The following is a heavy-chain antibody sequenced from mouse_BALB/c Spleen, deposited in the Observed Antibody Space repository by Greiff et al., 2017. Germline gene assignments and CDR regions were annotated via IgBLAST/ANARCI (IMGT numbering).Heavy chain of an antibody. D-gene: IGHD1-1*01. CDR2: ISDGGSYT. J-gene: IGHJ1*01. CDR3: ARDYAYYFGSSYDFDV. CDR1: GFTFSDYY. Sequence: EVQVVESGGGLVKPGGSLKLSCAASGFTFSDYYMYWVRQTPEKRLEWVATISDGGSYTYYPDSVKGRFTISIDNAKNNLYLQMSSLKSEDTAMYYCARDYAYYFGSSYDFDVWGAGTTVTVSS. V-gene: IGHV5-4*02.